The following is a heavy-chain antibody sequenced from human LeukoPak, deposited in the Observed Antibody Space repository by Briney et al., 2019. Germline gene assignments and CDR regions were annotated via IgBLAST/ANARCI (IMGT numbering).Heavy chain of an antibody. CDR1: GFTFSSYA. CDR2: ISGSGGST. Sequence: PGGSLRLSCAASGFTFSSYAMSWDRQAPGKGLEWVSAISGSGGSTYYADSVKGRFTISRDNSKNTLYLQMNSLRAEDTAVYYCAKDPSSSWTVNWFDPWGQGTLVTVSS. D-gene: IGHD6-13*01. J-gene: IGHJ5*02. V-gene: IGHV3-23*01. CDR3: AKDPSSSWTVNWFDP.